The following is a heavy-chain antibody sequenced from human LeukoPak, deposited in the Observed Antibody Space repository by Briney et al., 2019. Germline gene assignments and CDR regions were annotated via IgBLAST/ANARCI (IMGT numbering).Heavy chain of an antibody. CDR2: IYTSGST. J-gene: IGHJ5*02. V-gene: IGHV4-4*07. D-gene: IGHD3-22*01. Sequence: SETLSLTCTVSGGSISSYYWSWIRQPDGKGLEWIGRIYTSGSTNYNPSLTSRGTMSVEKSKNQCSLTLSSVTAADTAVYYCARDRGGYDWFDPWGQGTLVTVSS. CDR1: GGSISSYY. CDR3: ARDRGGYDWFDP.